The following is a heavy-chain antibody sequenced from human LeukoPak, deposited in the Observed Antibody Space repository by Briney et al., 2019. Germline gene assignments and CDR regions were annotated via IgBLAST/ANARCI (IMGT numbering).Heavy chain of an antibody. V-gene: IGHV4-39*01. CDR1: GGSITDSSYY. J-gene: IGHJ4*02. D-gene: IGHD3-9*01. CDR2: IFYSGTT. CDR3: ARHRKLRYFDWS. Sequence: SETLSLTCSVSGGSITDSSYYWGWLRQSPVKGLEWIGSIFYSGTTYYNPSLTSRVTISVDTSKNQFSLKLSSVTAADTAVYYCARHRKLRYFDWSWGQGTLVTVSS.